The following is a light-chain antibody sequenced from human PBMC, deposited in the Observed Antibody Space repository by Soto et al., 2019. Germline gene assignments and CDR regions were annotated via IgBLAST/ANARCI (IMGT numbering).Light chain of an antibody. V-gene: IGLV2-14*01. Sequence: QSALTQPASVSGSPGQSITISCTGTSSDVGDYNYVSWYQQHPGKVPKLMIYDVSNRPSGISNRFSGSKSGNTASLTISGLQAEDEADYYCSSYTTRSTFVVFSGGTKLTVL. CDR1: SSDVGDYNY. J-gene: IGLJ2*01. CDR3: SSYTTRSTFVV. CDR2: DVS.